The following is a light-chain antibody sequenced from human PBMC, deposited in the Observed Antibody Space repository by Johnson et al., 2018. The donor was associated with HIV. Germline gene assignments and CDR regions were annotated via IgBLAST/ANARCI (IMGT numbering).Light chain of an antibody. CDR1: TSNIGNNY. J-gene: IGLJ1*01. CDR3: GTWDSSLSAYV. V-gene: IGLV1-51*01. CDR2: DNN. Sequence: QSVLTQPPSVSAAPGQKVTISCSRSTSNIGNNYVSWYQQLPGTAPKLLIYDNNKRPSGIPDRFSGSKSGTSATLGITGLQTGDEADYYCGTWDSSLSAYVFGTGPKVTVL.